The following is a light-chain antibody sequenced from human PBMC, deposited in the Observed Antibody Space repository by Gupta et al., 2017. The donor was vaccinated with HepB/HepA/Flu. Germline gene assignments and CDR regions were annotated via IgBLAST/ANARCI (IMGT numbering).Light chain of an antibody. CDR1: QSISSY. CDR3: QQSYSTPCT. V-gene: IGKV1-39*01. Sequence: IHMTQSLSPLSVSGGDRVTITCRASQSISSYLNWYQQKPGKAPKLLIYAASSLQSGVPSRFSGSGSGTDFTLTISSLQPEDFATYYCQQSYSTPCTFGQGTKLEIK. J-gene: IGKJ2*02. CDR2: AAS.